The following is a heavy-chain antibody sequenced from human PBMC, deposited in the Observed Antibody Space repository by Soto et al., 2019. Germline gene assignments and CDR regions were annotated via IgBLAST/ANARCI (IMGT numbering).Heavy chain of an antibody. J-gene: IGHJ4*02. CDR2: IKDGGST. Sequence: QVQLQQWGAGLLKPSETLSLTCAVNGGSLTGYYWSWIRQPPGKGLEWIGEIKDGGSTNYSPSLRGRVTISSDPSNNQFSLKLNSVTAADTAVYYCARRQAGIVATHWDQGALVTVSS. CDR3: ARRQAGIVATH. D-gene: IGHD5-12*01. V-gene: IGHV4-34*01. CDR1: GGSLTGYY.